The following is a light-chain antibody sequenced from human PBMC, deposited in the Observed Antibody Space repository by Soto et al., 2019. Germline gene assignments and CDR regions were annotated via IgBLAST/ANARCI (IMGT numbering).Light chain of an antibody. CDR2: SNN. CDR3: AAWDDSLNAVV. J-gene: IGLJ2*01. CDR1: SSNIGSNN. Sequence: QSVLTQPPSASGTPGLRVTISCSGSSSNIGSNNVNWYQQLPGTAPKLLIYSNNQRPSGVPDRFSGSKSGTSASLAISGLQSEDEADYYCAAWDDSLNAVVFGGGXKVTVL. V-gene: IGLV1-44*01.